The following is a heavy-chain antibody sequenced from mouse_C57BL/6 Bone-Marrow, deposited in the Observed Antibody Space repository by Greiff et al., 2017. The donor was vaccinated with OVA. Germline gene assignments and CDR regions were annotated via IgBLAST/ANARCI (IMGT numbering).Heavy chain of an antibody. J-gene: IGHJ4*01. CDR1: GYSITSGYY. D-gene: IGHD2-3*01. V-gene: IGHV3-6*01. Sequence: VQLQQSGPGLVKPSQSLSLTCSVTGYSITSGYYWNWIRQFPGNKLEWMGYISYDGSNNYNPSLKNRISITRDTSKNQFFLKLNSVTTEDTATYYCARDDGYLWDYWGQGTSVTVSS. CDR3: ARDDGYLWDY. CDR2: ISYDGSN.